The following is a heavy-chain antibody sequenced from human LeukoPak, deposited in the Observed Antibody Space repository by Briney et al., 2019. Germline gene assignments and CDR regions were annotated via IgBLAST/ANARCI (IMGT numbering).Heavy chain of an antibody. V-gene: IGHV1-69*04. CDR1: GGTFSSYA. J-gene: IGHJ4*02. CDR3: ARSMYDYVWGSYRYYQNDY. D-gene: IGHD3-16*02. Sequence: SVKVSCKASGGTFSSYAISWVRQAPGQGLEWMGRIIPILGIANYAQKFQGRVTITADKSTSTAYMELSSLRSEDTAVHYCARSMYDYVWGSYRYYQNDYWGQGTLVTVSS. CDR2: IIPILGIA.